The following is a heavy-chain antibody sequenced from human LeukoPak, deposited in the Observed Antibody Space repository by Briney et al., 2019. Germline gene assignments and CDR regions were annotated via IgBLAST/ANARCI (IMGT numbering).Heavy chain of an antibody. V-gene: IGHV3-11*01. D-gene: IGHD2-21*02. CDR1: GFTFSDYY. Sequence: GGSLRLSCAASGFTFSDYYMSWIRQAPGKGLEWVSYISSSGSTIYYADSVKGRFTISRDNAKNSLYLQMNSLRAEDTAVYYCAREHCGGDCSYAFDIWGQGTMVTVSS. CDR2: ISSSGSTI. CDR3: AREHCGGDCSYAFDI. J-gene: IGHJ3*02.